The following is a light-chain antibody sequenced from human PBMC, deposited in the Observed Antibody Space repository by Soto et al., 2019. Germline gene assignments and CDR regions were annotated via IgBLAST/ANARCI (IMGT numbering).Light chain of an antibody. CDR3: QRYSNSLIT. CDR2: GAS. V-gene: IGKV3-20*01. Sequence: EIVLTQSPGTLSLSPGERATVSCRASQNVDSDFLVWYQQKPGQAPRLLIYGASNRASGIPDRFSGSGAGTCFCLTISRVEPEDCAVYYCQRYSNSLITFGQGTRLDVK. CDR1: QNVDSDF. J-gene: IGKJ5*01.